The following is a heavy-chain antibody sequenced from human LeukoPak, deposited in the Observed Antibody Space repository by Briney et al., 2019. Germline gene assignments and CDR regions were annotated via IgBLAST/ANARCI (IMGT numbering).Heavy chain of an antibody. J-gene: IGHJ3*02. CDR1: GGSFSGYY. CDR2: INHSGST. Sequence: PSETLSLTCAVYGGSFSGYYWSWIRQPPGKGLEWIGEINHSGSTNYNPSLKSRATISVDTSKNQFSLKLSSVTAADTAVYYCARGYRYCSSTSCYNRAFDIWGQGTMVTVSS. V-gene: IGHV4-34*01. CDR3: ARGYRYCSSTSCYNRAFDI. D-gene: IGHD2-2*02.